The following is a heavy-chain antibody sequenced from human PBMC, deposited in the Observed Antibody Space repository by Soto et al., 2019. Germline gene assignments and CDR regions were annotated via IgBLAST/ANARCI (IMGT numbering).Heavy chain of an antibody. V-gene: IGHV4-39*01. Sequence: QLQLQESGPGLEKPSETLSLTCTVSGGSISSSSYYWGWIRQPPGKGLEWIGSIYYSGSTYYNPSLKSRVTISVDTSKNQFSLKLSSVTAADTAVYYCARHKCSSTSCYFGPWGQGTLVTVSS. D-gene: IGHD2-2*01. CDR3: ARHKCSSTSCYFGP. CDR1: GGSISSSSYY. CDR2: IYYSGST. J-gene: IGHJ5*02.